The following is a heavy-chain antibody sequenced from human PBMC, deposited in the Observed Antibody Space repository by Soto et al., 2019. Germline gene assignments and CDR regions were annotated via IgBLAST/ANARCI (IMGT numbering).Heavy chain of an antibody. CDR1: GGTFSSYT. Sequence: QVQLVQSGAEVKKPGSSVKVSCKASGGTFSSYTISWVRQAPGQGLEWMGRIIPILGIANYAQKFQGRVTITADKSTSTAYMELSSLRSEDTAVYYCARGKGELHHDYWGQGTLVTVSS. J-gene: IGHJ4*02. CDR2: IIPILGIA. V-gene: IGHV1-69*02. CDR3: ARGKGELHHDY. D-gene: IGHD1-26*01.